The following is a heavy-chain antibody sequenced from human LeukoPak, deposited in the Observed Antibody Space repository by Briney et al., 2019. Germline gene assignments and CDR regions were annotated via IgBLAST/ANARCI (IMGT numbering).Heavy chain of an antibody. CDR2: ISGSSENT. CDR3: AREGYSSGWLYY. J-gene: IGHJ4*02. CDR1: GYTLNLFA. V-gene: IGHV3-23*01. D-gene: IGHD6-19*01. Sequence: GGSLRLSCAASGYTLNLFAMSWVRQAPGKGLEWVSTISGSSENTHYPGSVRGRFTISRDNFKNTLYLQINSLRAEDTAVYYCAREGYSSGWLYYWGQGTLVTVSS.